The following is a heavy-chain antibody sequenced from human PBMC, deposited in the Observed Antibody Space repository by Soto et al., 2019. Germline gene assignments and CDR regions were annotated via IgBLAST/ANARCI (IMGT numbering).Heavy chain of an antibody. J-gene: IGHJ4*02. V-gene: IGHV4-31*11. Sequence: QVQLQESGPGLVKPSQTLSLTCAVSGGSMSSGDYYWNWIRQHPEKGLEWIGYINYRGSTFYNPSLKSRVTISVDTSKNQFSLKLTSVTAADTAMYYCARDEPGAAPYWGQGTLVTVSS. CDR3: ARDEPGAAPY. CDR1: GGSMSSGDYY. CDR2: INYRGST. D-gene: IGHD6-13*01.